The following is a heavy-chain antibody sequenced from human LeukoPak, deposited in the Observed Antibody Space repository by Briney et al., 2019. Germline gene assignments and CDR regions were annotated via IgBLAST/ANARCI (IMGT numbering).Heavy chain of an antibody. CDR2: INHSGST. J-gene: IGHJ3*02. CDR3: ARFRYCTNGVCSAFDI. D-gene: IGHD2-8*01. V-gene: IGHV4-34*01. CDR1: GGSFSGYY. Sequence: SETLSLTCAVYGGSFSGYYWSWIRQPPGKGLEWIGEINHSGSTNYNPSLKSRVTISVDTSKNQFSLKLSSVTAAETAVYYCARFRYCTNGVCSAFDIWGQGTMVTVSS.